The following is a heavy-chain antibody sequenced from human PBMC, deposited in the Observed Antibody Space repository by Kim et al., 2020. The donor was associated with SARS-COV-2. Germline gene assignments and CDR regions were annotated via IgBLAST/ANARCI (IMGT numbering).Heavy chain of an antibody. J-gene: IGHJ4*02. V-gene: IGHV3-74*01. CDR3: VRDTGTYHVDY. Sequence: GGSLRLSCEASGFTFSRYWMHWVRQAPGKGLIYISRINPDGDFTIYADSVKGRFTISRDNAKNTLHLQLNNLRAEDTAVYYCVRDTGTYHVDYWGQGTLVSVSS. CDR1: GFTFSRYW. CDR2: INPDGDFT. D-gene: IGHD1-26*01.